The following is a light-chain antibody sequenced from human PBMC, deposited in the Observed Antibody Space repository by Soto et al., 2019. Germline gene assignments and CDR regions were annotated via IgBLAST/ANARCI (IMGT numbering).Light chain of an antibody. CDR3: GTWDSSLSAVV. V-gene: IGLV1-51*01. CDR1: SSNIGNNY. J-gene: IGLJ2*01. CDR2: DNN. Sequence: QPVLTQPPPRSAAPGQKVTISCSGSSSNIGNNYVSWYQQLPGTAPKLLIYDNNKRPSGIPDRFSGSKSGTSATLGITGLQTGDEADYYCGTWDSSLSAVVFGGGTKVTGL.